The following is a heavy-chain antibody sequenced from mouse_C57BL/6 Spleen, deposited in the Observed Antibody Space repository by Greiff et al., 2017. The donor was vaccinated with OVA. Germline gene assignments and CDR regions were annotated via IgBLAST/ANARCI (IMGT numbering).Heavy chain of an antibody. CDR2: ISSGSSTI. Sequence: EVQLVESGGGLVKPGGSLKLSCAASGFTFSDYGMHWVRQAPEKGLEWVAYISSGSSTIYYADTVKGRFTISRDNAKNTLFLQMTSLRPEDTAMYYCARHGGYDGDYAMDYWGQGTSVTVSS. J-gene: IGHJ4*01. D-gene: IGHD2-2*01. CDR3: ARHGGYDGDYAMDY. V-gene: IGHV5-17*01. CDR1: GFTFSDYG.